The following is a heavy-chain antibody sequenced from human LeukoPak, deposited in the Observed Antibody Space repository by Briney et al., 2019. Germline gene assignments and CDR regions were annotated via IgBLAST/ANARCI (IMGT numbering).Heavy chain of an antibody. Sequence: GASVKVSCKASGYTFTSYGISWVRQAPGQGLEWMGWISAYNGNTNYAQKLQGRVTMTTDTSTSTAYMELRSLRSDDTAVYYCARDSSQYSSSPSSCDYWGQGTLVTVSS. V-gene: IGHV1-18*01. D-gene: IGHD6-13*01. CDR2: ISAYNGNT. J-gene: IGHJ4*02. CDR1: GYTFTSYG. CDR3: ARDSSQYSSSPSSCDY.